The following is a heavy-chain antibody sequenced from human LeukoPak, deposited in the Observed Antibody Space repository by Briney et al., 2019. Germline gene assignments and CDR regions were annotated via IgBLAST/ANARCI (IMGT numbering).Heavy chain of an antibody. CDR3: ASMAVAGPDP. J-gene: IGHJ5*02. CDR2: ISSSSSYI. Sequence: PGGSLRLSCTASGFTFSSYAMTWVRQAPGKGLEWVSSISSSSSYIYYADSVKGRFTISRDNAKNSLYLQMNSLRAEDTAVYYCASMAVAGPDPWGQGTLVTVSS. CDR1: GFTFSSYA. V-gene: IGHV3-21*01. D-gene: IGHD6-19*01.